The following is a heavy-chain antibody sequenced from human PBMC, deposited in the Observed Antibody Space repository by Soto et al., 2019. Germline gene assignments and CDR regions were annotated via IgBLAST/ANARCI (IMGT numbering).Heavy chain of an antibody. V-gene: IGHV3-23*01. CDR2: VSATGTSP. CDR1: GFTFSNYA. D-gene: IGHD3-22*01. J-gene: IGHJ3*01. Sequence: GGSLRLSCSASGFTFSNYAMSWVRQSPGKGLEWVSGVSATGTSPYYAGSVQGRCTISRDNSKNMFYLQMKSLRAEDTAIYYCAKGRPSGGYYYVEAFDVWGQGTMVTVSS. CDR3: AKGRPSGGYYYVEAFDV.